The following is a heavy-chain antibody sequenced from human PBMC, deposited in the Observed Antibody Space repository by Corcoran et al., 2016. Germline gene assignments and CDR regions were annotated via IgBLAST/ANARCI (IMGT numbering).Heavy chain of an antibody. J-gene: IGHJ6*02. V-gene: IGHV3-9*01. Sequence: EVQLVESGGGLVQPGRSLRLSCAASGFTFDDYAMHWVRQAPGKGLEWVSGISWNSGSIGYADSVKGRFTISRDNGKNSLYLQMNSLRAEDTALYYCARRQSRYYYYYGMDVWGQGTTVTVSS. CDR1: GFTFDDYA. D-gene: IGHD6-19*01. CDR3: ARRQSRYYYYYGMDV. CDR2: ISWNSGSI.